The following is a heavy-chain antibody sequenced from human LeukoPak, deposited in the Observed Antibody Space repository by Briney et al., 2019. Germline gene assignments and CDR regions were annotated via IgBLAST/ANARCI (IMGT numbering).Heavy chain of an antibody. CDR2: ISGSGGST. J-gene: IGHJ4*02. V-gene: IGHV3-23*01. Sequence: GGSLRLSCAASGFTFSSYATSWVRQAPGKGLEWVSAISGSGGSTYYADSVKGRFTISRDNSKNTLYLQMNSLRAEDTAVYYCAKDSLGYCTNGFDYWGQGTLVTVSS. CDR3: AKDSLGYCTNGFDY. CDR1: GFTFSSYA. D-gene: IGHD2-8*01.